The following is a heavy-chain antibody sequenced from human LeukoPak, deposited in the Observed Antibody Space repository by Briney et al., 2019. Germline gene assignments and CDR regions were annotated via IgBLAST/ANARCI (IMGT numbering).Heavy chain of an antibody. Sequence: PSETLSLTCTVSGYSISSGYYWGWIRQPPGKGLEWIGSIYHSGSTYYNPSLKSRVTISVDTSKNQFSLKLSSVTAADTAVYYCARIEDKRITIFGVVDYWGQGTLATVSS. J-gene: IGHJ4*02. CDR3: ARIEDKRITIFGVVDY. V-gene: IGHV4-38-2*02. D-gene: IGHD3-3*01. CDR2: IYHSGST. CDR1: GYSISSGYY.